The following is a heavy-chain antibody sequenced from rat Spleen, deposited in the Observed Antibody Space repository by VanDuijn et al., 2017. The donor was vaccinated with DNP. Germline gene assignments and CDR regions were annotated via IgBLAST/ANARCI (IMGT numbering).Heavy chain of an antibody. J-gene: IGHJ2*01. D-gene: IGHD1-2*01. CDR3: ASWAPIAPLSTSNY. CDR1: GFTFNNYW. Sequence: EVQLVESGGDLVQPGRSLKLSCVASGFTFNNYWMAWIRQVPGKGLEWVASITGSGGSSYYPDSVKGRFTISRDNAENTVYLQMSSLRSEDTATYYCASWAPIAPLSTSNYWGQGVMVTVSS. CDR2: ITGSGGSS. V-gene: IGHV5-58*01.